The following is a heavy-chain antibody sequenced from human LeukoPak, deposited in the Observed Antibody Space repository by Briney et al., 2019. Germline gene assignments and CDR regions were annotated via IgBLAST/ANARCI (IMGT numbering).Heavy chain of an antibody. CDR2: IYYSGST. CDR3: ASFDFQAGGYYYGMDV. Sequence: SETLSLTCTVSGGSISSYYWSWIRQPPGKGLEWIGYIYYSGSTNYNPSLKSRVTISVDTSKNQFSLKLSSVTAADTAVYYYASFDFQAGGYYYGMDVWGQGTTVTVSS. CDR1: GGSISSYY. D-gene: IGHD3-3*01. V-gene: IGHV4-59*01. J-gene: IGHJ6*02.